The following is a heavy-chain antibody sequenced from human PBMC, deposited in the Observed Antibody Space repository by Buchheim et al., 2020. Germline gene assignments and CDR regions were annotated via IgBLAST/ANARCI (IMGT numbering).Heavy chain of an antibody. CDR3: ARDTPPPSPMGYYYYGMDV. CDR2: ISYDGSNK. Sequence: QVQLVESGGGVVQPGRSLRLSCAASGFTFSSYAMHWVRQAPGKGLEWVAVISYDGSNKYYADSVKGRFTISRDNSKNTLYLQMNSLRAEDTAVYYCARDTPPPSPMGYYYYGMDVWCQGTT. V-gene: IGHV3-30-3*01. CDR1: GFTFSSYA. D-gene: IGHD3-10*01. J-gene: IGHJ6*02.